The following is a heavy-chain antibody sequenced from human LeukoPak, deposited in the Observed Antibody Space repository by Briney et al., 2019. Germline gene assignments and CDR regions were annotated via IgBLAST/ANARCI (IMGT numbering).Heavy chain of an antibody. Sequence: SETLSLTCPLSDSSISSDSYWGWIRQAPGKGLEWIGSFYHSGMTFYNPSLSTRVTVSLDTSKKHFSLNLSSVTAADTAVYYCARSTAVPRSFDVWGQGTLATVSS. CDR1: DSSISSDSY. V-gene: IGHV4-38-2*01. J-gene: IGHJ3*01. CDR3: ARSTAVPRSFDV. CDR2: FYHSGMT. D-gene: IGHD2-2*01.